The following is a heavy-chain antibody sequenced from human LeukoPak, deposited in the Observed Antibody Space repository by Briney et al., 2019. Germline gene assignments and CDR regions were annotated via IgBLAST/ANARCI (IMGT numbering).Heavy chain of an antibody. J-gene: IGHJ4*02. Sequence: GGSLRLSCAASGFPFSSYGMHWVRQAPGKGLEWVAVISYDGSNKYYADSVKGRFTISRDNSKNTLYLQMNSLRAEDTAVYYCAKGLSEYFDYWGQGTLVTVSS. V-gene: IGHV3-30*18. CDR2: ISYDGSNK. CDR3: AKGLSEYFDY. D-gene: IGHD3-16*02. CDR1: GFPFSSYG.